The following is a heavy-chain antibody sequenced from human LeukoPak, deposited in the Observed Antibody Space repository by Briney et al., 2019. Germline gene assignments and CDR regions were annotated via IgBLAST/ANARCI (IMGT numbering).Heavy chain of an antibody. CDR2: SYYSGST. Sequence: SETLSLTCTVSGGSISSYYWSWIRQPPGKGLEWIGYSYYSGSTNYNPSLKSRVTISVDTSKNQFSLKLSSVTAADTAVYYCARKPLGPWGQGTLVTVSS. CDR1: GGSISSYY. D-gene: IGHD3-16*01. J-gene: IGHJ5*02. CDR3: ARKPLGP. V-gene: IGHV4-59*01.